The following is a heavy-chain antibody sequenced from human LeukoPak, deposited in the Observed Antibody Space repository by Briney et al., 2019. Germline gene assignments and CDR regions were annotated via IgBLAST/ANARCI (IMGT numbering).Heavy chain of an antibody. D-gene: IGHD1-1*01. V-gene: IGHV5-10-1*01. CDR2: IDPSDSYT. Sequence: GESLKISCKGSGYIFTSYWISWVRQLPGKGLEWMGRIDPSDSYTNYSPSFQGHVTISADKSISTAYLQWSSLKASDTAMYYCVPYGSPGSNWFDPWGQGTLVTVSS. J-gene: IGHJ5*02. CDR1: GYIFTSYW. CDR3: VPYGSPGSNWFDP.